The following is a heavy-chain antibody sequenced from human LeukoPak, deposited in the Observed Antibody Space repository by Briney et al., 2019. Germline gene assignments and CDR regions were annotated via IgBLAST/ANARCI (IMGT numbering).Heavy chain of an antibody. CDR3: ARDPYDILTGPYFDY. D-gene: IGHD3-9*01. Sequence: GGSLRLSCAASGFAFRNYWMHWVRQGPGKGLLWVSHINRDGRATSYADSVKGRFTISRDNAKNTLYLQMNSLRAEDTAVYYCARDPYDILTGPYFDYWGQGTLVTVSS. J-gene: IGHJ4*02. CDR2: INRDGRAT. V-gene: IGHV3-74*01. CDR1: GFAFRNYW.